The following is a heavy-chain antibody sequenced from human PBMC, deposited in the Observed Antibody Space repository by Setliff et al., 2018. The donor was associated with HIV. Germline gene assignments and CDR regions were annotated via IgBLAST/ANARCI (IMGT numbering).Heavy chain of an antibody. J-gene: IGHJ4*02. CDR3: AKDRYYDSSGSPFDY. CDR2: INYDGSNK. V-gene: IGHV3-30*02. CDR1: GFTFSVHG. D-gene: IGHD3-22*01. Sequence: GGSLRLSCAASGFTFSVHGMHWVRQAPGKGLEWVAFINYDGSNKYYADSVKGRFTISRDNSKNTLYLQMNSLRAEDTAVYYCAKDRYYDSSGSPFDYWGQGTLVTVSS.